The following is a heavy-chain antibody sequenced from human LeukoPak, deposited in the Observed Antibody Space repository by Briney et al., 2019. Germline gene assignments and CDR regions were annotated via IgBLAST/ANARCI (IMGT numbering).Heavy chain of an antibody. CDR3: ARAEYDPWLDP. CDR2: IYYSGST. V-gene: IGHV4-31*03. J-gene: IGHJ5*02. Sequence: SQTLSLTCTVSGGSISSGGYYWSWIRQHPGKGLEWIGYIYYSGSTYYNPSLKGRVTISVDTSKNQFSLKLSSVTAADTAVYCCARAEYDPWLDPWGQGTLVTVSS. CDR1: GGSISSGGYY. D-gene: IGHD1-1*01.